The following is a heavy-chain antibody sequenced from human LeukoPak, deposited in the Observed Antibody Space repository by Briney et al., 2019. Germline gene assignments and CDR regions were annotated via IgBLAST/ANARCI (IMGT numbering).Heavy chain of an antibody. J-gene: IGHJ4*02. D-gene: IGHD6-19*01. Sequence: GASVKVSCKASGYTFTGYYMHWVRQAPGQGLEWMGWINPNSGGTNYAQKFQGRVTMTRDTSISTAYKELSRLRSDDTAVYYCARSLGAVAGTGFDYWGQGTLVTVSS. CDR2: INPNSGGT. CDR3: ARSLGAVAGTGFDY. V-gene: IGHV1-2*02. CDR1: GYTFTGYY.